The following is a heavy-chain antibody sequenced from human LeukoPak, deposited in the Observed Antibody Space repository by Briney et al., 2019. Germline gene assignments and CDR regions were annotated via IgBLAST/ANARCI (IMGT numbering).Heavy chain of an antibody. V-gene: IGHV6-1*01. D-gene: IGHD6-19*01. J-gene: IGHJ4*02. CDR3: ARDTVAGNYFGY. Sequence: SQTLSLTCAISGDSVSSNTATWNWVRQSPSRGLEWLGRTYYRSKWFYEYALSVKSRITINPDTSKNQFSLKLNSVTPEDTAVYYCARDTVAGNYFGYWGQGTLVTVSS. CDR1: GDSVSSNTAT. CDR2: TYYRSKWFY.